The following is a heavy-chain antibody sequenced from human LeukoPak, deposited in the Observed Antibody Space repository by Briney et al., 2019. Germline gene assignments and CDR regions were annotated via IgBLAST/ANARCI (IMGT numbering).Heavy chain of an antibody. CDR3: ARDGESPGAFDI. Sequence: VGSLRLSCAASGFTFSSYSMNWVRQAPGKGLEWVSSISSSSSYIYYADSVKGRFTISRDNAKNSLYLQMNSLRAEDTAVYYCARDGESPGAFDIWGQGAMFSASS. J-gene: IGHJ3*02. D-gene: IGHD3-10*01. V-gene: IGHV3-21*01. CDR1: GFTFSSYS. CDR2: ISSSSSYI.